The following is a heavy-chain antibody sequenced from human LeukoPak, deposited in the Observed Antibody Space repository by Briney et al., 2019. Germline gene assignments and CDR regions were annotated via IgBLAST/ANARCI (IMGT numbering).Heavy chain of an antibody. CDR3: ARDGSKSCSGGSCYLNWFDP. J-gene: IGHJ5*02. D-gene: IGHD2-15*01. V-gene: IGHV3-7*01. CDR1: GFSFRDYW. CDR2: INQDGSEE. Sequence: PGGSLRLSXGASGFSFRDYWMTWVRQAPGKGLEWVANINQDGSEEYYVASVKGRFTISRDNAKNSLYLQMTSLRAEDTAVYYCARDGSKSCSGGSCYLNWFDPWGQGTLVTVSS.